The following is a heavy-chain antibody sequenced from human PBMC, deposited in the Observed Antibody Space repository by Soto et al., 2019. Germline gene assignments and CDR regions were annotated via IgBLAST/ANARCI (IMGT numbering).Heavy chain of an antibody. D-gene: IGHD3-10*01. CDR1: GFPFSNFA. CDR3: AMGFEFGELSY. V-gene: IGHV3-23*01. CDR2: IGGRADNT. J-gene: IGHJ4*02. Sequence: EVQLLESGGGLGRPGGSLRLSCTTSGFPFSNFAMSWVRQAPGKGLEWVSTIGGRADNTYYVDPVKGRFTISRDMSNSTLFLQLNSLGCEDTAVYYCAMGFEFGELSYWGQGTPVSVSS.